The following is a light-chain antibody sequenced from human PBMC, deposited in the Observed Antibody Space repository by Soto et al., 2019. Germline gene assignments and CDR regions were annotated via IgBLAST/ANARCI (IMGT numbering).Light chain of an antibody. CDR3: SSYTSISTLYD. CDR1: SSDVGDNNY. Sequence: QSALTQPASVSGSPGQSITISCTGTSSDVGDNNYVSWYQQHPGKAPKLMIYDVTHRPSGISNRFSGSKSGNTASLTISGLQAEDEADYCCSSYTSISTLYDFGTGTKLTVL. J-gene: IGLJ1*01. V-gene: IGLV2-14*01. CDR2: DVT.